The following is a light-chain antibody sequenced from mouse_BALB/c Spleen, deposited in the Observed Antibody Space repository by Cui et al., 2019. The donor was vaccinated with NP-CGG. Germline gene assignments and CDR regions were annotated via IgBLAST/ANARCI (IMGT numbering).Light chain of an antibody. V-gene: IGLV1*01. Sequence: AVVTQESALITSPGETVTLTCHSSTEAVTTSNYANWVQEKPDHLFTGLIGGTNNRAPGVPARFSGSLIGDKAALTITGAQTEDEAIYFCALWYSNHWVFGGGTKLTVL. CDR1: TEAVTTSNY. CDR3: ALWYSNHWV. J-gene: IGLJ1*01. CDR2: GTN.